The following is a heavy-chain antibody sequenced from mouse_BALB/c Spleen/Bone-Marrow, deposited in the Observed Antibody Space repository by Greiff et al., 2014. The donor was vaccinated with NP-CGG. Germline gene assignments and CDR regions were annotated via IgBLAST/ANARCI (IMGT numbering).Heavy chain of an antibody. CDR1: GFTFTDYY. J-gene: IGHJ1*01. Sequence: EVHLVESGGGLVQPGGSLRLSCATSGFTFTDYYMSWVRQPPGKALEWLGFIRNKAKGYTSENSASVKGRFTISRDNSQSILYLQMNTLRAEDSATYYCARDINYDIYWYFDVWGPGTTVTVSS. V-gene: IGHV7-3*02. CDR2: IRNKAKGYTS. CDR3: ARDINYDIYWYFDV. D-gene: IGHD2-4*01.